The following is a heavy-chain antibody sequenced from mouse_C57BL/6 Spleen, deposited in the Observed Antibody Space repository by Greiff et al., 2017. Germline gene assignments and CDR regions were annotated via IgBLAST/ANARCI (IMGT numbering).Heavy chain of an antibody. Sequence: QVQLQQPGAELVKPGASVKLSCKASGYTFTSYWMQWVKQRPGQGLEWIGEIDPSDSYTNYNHKFKGKATLTVDTSSSTAYMQLSSLTSEDSAVYYCARLGLYYFDYWGQGTTLTVSS. J-gene: IGHJ2*01. D-gene: IGHD4-1*01. V-gene: IGHV1-50*01. CDR2: IDPSDSYT. CDR3: ARLGLYYFDY. CDR1: GYTFTSYW.